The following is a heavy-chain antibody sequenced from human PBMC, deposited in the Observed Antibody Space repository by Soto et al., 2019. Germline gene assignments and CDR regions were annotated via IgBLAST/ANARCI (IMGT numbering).Heavy chain of an antibody. J-gene: IGHJ4*02. Sequence: EVQLVESGGDLVQPGGSLRLSCAASGYTFSHYWMHCVRQAPGKGLVWVSRVTPDGTITTYADSVKGRFTISRDNAKTTLYLQMTSMGVEDTVLYYCAYGTFGDQDFWGQGMRVTVSS. CDR1: GYTFSHYW. V-gene: IGHV3-74*01. CDR3: AYGTFGDQDF. CDR2: VTPDGTIT. D-gene: IGHD3-10*01.